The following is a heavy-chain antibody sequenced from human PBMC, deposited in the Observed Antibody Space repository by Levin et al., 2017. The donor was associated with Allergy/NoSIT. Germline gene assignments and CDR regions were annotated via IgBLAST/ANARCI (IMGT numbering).Heavy chain of an antibody. CDR2: ISGGGGTT. Sequence: GESLKISCAASGFTFSSNAMSWVRQAPGKGLEWVSVISGGGGTTYYAGSVKGRFTISRDNSKSTLYLQMNSLRADDTAVYYCAKDRGSGWYQFDHWGQGALVTVSS. CDR3: AKDRGSGWYQFDH. CDR1: GFTFSSNA. D-gene: IGHD6-19*01. V-gene: IGHV3-23*01. J-gene: IGHJ5*02.